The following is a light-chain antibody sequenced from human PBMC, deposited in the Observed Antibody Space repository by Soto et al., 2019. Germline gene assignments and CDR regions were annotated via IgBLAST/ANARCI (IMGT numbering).Light chain of an antibody. CDR3: QQYNNGLTWT. CDR1: ESISSW. Sequence: IQSTQSHYTLSASVGDRVTITCRASESISSWLAWYQQKPRKAPKLLIYDASSLESGVPSRFSGSGSGTEFTLTISSLQSEDFAVYYCQQYNNGLTWTFGQRTIV. CDR2: DAS. V-gene: IGKV1-5*01. J-gene: IGKJ1*01.